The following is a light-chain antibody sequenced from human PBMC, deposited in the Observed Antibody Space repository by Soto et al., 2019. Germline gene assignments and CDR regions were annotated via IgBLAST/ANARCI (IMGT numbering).Light chain of an antibody. CDR2: GAS. J-gene: IGKJ2*01. CDR3: QQYCSSPYT. CDR1: QSVSSSY. Sequence: EIVLTQSPGTLSLSPGERATLSCRASQSVSSSYLAWYQQKPGQAPRLLIYGASSRATGIPDRFSGSVSGTDFTLTISRLEPEDFAVYYCQQYCSSPYTFGQGTKLEIK. V-gene: IGKV3-20*01.